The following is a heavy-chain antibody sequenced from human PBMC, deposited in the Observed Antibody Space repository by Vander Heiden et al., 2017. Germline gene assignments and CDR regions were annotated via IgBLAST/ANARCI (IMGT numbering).Heavy chain of an antibody. J-gene: IGHJ4*02. CDR2: IRSKAYGGTT. CDR3: TRDSITMVRGVITKFDY. D-gene: IGHD3-10*01. V-gene: IGHV3-49*05. CDR1: GFTFGVFA. Sequence: EVQLVESGGGLVKPGRSLRLSCTASGFTFGVFAMGWFRQAPGKGLEWVGFIRSKAYGGTTEYAASVKGRFTISRDDSKSIAYLQMNSLKTEDTAVYYCTRDSITMVRGVITKFDYWGQGTLVTVSS.